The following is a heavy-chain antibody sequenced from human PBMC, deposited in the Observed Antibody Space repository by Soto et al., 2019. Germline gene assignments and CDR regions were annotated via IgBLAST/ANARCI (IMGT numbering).Heavy chain of an antibody. Sequence: QVQLVQSGAEVKKPGSSVKVSCKASGGTFSSYAISWVRQAPGQGLEWMGGISPIFGTANYAQKFQGRVTITAAGSTSTAYMELSSLRSEDTAVYYCARGLSITIFGVVIPHGMDVWGQGTTVTVSS. V-gene: IGHV1-69*01. CDR2: ISPIFGTA. CDR1: GGTFSSYA. D-gene: IGHD3-3*01. J-gene: IGHJ6*02. CDR3: ARGLSITIFGVVIPHGMDV.